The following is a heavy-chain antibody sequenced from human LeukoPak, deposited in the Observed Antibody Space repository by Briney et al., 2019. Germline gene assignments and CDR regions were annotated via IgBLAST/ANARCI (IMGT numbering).Heavy chain of an antibody. CDR1: GFTFSSYW. CDR3: ARDRQYGMDV. J-gene: IGHJ6*02. CDR2: INTDGSTT. Sequence: PGWSLRLSCASSGFTFSSYWMHWVRQAPAKGLVWVSRINTDGSTTNYADYVKARFTISRDNANNTLYLQMNSLRGEDTAVYYCARDRQYGMDVWGQGTTVTVSS. V-gene: IGHV3-74*01.